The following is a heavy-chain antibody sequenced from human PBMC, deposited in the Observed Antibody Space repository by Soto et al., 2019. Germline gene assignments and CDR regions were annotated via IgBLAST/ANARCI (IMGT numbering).Heavy chain of an antibody. CDR2: IYYSGST. CDR3: ARGLITGSQYSGGWYYFDS. D-gene: IGHD1-26*01. J-gene: IGHJ4*02. V-gene: IGHV4-39*01. Sequence: SETLSLTCSVSGDSITSNKWWAWVRQSPGKGLEWIGSIYYSGSTFYNPSLKNRVTMSVDTSKNEFSLKLSSVTAADTAVYYCARGLITGSQYSGGWYYFDSWGQGTQVTVSS. CDR1: GDSITSNKW.